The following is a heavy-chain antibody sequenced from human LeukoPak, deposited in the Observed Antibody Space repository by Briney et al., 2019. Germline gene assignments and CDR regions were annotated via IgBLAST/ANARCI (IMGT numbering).Heavy chain of an antibody. D-gene: IGHD1-26*01. CDR1: GYTFTSYG. Sequence: GASVKVSCKASGYTFTSYGISWVRQAPGQGLEWMGGIIPIFGTANYAQKFQGRVTITTDESTSTAYMELSSLRSEDTAVYYCARDRVGSYFRLGLVGNAFDIWGQGTMVTVSS. CDR3: ARDRVGSYFRLGLVGNAFDI. V-gene: IGHV1-69*05. J-gene: IGHJ3*02. CDR2: IIPIFGTA.